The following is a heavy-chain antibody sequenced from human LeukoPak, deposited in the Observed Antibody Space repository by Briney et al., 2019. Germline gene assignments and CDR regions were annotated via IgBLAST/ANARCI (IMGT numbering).Heavy chain of an antibody. Sequence: PSETLSLTCAVYGGSFSGYYWSWIRQPPGKGLGWIGEINNSGSTNYNPSLKSRVTISVDTSKNQFSLKLSSVTAADTAVYYCARWNYDSSGYYYFDYWGQGTLVTVSS. V-gene: IGHV4-34*01. CDR3: ARWNYDSSGYYYFDY. D-gene: IGHD3-22*01. J-gene: IGHJ4*02. CDR1: GGSFSGYY. CDR2: INNSGST.